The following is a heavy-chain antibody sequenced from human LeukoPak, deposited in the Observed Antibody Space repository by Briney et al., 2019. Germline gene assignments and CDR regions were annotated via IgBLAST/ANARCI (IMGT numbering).Heavy chain of an antibody. CDR1: GFXFSNYN. Sequence: GGSLRLSCAASGFXFSNYNINWVRQAPGKGLEWVSSISFSSDYIYYADSLKGRFTISRDNAQNSLYLQMNSLRADDTAIYFCARGALTTTFDYWGQGALVTVSS. V-gene: IGHV3-21*01. D-gene: IGHD4-17*01. CDR2: ISFSSDYI. J-gene: IGHJ4*02. CDR3: ARGALTTTFDY.